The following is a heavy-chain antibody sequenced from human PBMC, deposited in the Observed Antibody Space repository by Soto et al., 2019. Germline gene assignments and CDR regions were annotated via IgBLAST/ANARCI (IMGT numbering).Heavy chain of an antibody. V-gene: IGHV3-53*01. CDR1: GFTVSSNY. CDR2: IYSGGST. D-gene: IGHD6-6*01. Sequence: EVQLVESGGGLIQPGGSLRLSCAASGFTVSSNYMSWVRQAPGKGLEWVSGIYSGGSTYYADSVKGRFTLSRDNSKNTLYLKMNSLRVEDTAVYYCAKSSSYPMRGYGMDVRRQGTTVTVSS. J-gene: IGHJ6*02. CDR3: AKSSSYPMRGYGMDV.